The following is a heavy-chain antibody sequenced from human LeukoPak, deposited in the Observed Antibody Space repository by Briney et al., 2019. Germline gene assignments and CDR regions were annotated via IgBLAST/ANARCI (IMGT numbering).Heavy chain of an antibody. CDR1: GGSISSSSYY. CDR2: IYYSGST. CDR3: ARRNGSGSYYTDWYFDL. D-gene: IGHD3-10*01. V-gene: IGHV4-39*01. J-gene: IGHJ2*01. Sequence: SETLSLTCTVSGGSISSSSYYWGWIRQPPGKGLEWIGSIYYSGSTYYNPSLKSRVTISVDTSKNQFSLKLSSVTAADTAVYYCARRNGSGSYYTDWYFDLWGRGTLVTVSS.